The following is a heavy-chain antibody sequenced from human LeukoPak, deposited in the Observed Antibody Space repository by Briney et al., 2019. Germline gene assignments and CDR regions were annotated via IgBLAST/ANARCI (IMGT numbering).Heavy chain of an antibody. V-gene: IGHV3-33*06. D-gene: IGHD4-11*01. CDR1: GFTFSNYG. CDR2: IWYDGSNK. Sequence: GRSLRLSCAASGFTFSNYGMHWVRQAPGKGLEWVAIIWYDGSNKYYADSVKGRFTISRDNSKNTLYLQMNSLRAEDTAVYYCAKAWLYSEYGPFDYWGQGTLVTVSS. J-gene: IGHJ4*02. CDR3: AKAWLYSEYGPFDY.